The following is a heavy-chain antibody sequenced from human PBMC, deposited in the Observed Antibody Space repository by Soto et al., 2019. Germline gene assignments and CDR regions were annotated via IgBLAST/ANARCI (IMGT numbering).Heavy chain of an antibody. D-gene: IGHD2-15*01. CDR1: GYTFTGYY. J-gene: IGHJ4*02. V-gene: IGHV1-2*04. Sequence: GASVKVSCKASGYTFTGYYMHWVRQAPGQGLEGMGWINPNSGGTNYAQKFQGWVTMTRDTSISTAYMELSRLRSDDTAVYYCARAFTDPGYCSGGSCWLFDYWGQGTLVTVSS. CDR3: ARAFTDPGYCSGGSCWLFDY. CDR2: INPNSGGT.